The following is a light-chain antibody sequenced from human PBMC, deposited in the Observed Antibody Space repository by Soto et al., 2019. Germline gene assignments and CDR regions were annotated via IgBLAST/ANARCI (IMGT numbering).Light chain of an antibody. Sequence: DIQITRAPWSLSAAFGRIVTLTCRASQTIDTCLDWYQQKPGKAPKLLIYTASNLQSGVPSRFSGSGSGTDFTFTISSLQPEDFATYYCQQSYSTPLTFGGGTKVDI. V-gene: IGKV1-39*01. J-gene: IGKJ4*01. CDR3: QQSYSTPLT. CDR2: TAS. CDR1: QTIDTC.